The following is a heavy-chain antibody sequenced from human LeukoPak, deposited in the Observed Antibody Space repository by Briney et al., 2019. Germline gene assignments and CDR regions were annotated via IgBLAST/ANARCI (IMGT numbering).Heavy chain of an antibody. CDR1: GFTFSTYA. V-gene: IGHV3-30*18. D-gene: IGHD3-22*01. CDR2: ISYDGSYK. J-gene: IGHJ4*02. CDR3: AKDYYDSSGYYPLDY. Sequence: PGRSLRLSCAASGFTFSTYAMHWVRQAPGKGLEWVAVISYDGSYKYYADSVKGRFSISRDNSKKTLYLQMSSLRAEDTAVYYCAKDYYDSSGYYPLDYWGQGTLVTVSS.